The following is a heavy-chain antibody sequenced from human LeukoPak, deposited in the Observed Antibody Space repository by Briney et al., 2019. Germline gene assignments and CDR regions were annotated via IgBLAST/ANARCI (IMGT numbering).Heavy chain of an antibody. D-gene: IGHD5-12*01. V-gene: IGHV1-2*02. J-gene: IGHJ3*02. CDR3: ARDKRGLDAFDI. CDR2: INPNSGGT. CDR1: GYTFTGYY. Sequence: ASVKVSCKASGYTFTGYYMHWVRQAPGQGLEWMGWINPNSGGTNYAQKFQGRVTMTRDTSIGTAYMELSRLRSDDTAVYYCARDKRGLDAFDIWGQGTMVTVSS.